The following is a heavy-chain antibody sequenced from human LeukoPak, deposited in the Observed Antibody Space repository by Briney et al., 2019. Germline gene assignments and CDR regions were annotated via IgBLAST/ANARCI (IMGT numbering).Heavy chain of an antibody. CDR1: GGSFSGYY. D-gene: IGHD3-10*01. Sequence: SETLSLTCAVYGGSFSGYYWSWIRQPPGKGLVWIGEINHSGSTNYNPSLKSRVTISVDTSKNQFSLKLSSVTEADTAVYYCARNRWGITMVRGVSLDYWGQGNLVTVSS. V-gene: IGHV4-34*01. CDR2: INHSGST. J-gene: IGHJ4*02. CDR3: ARNRWGITMVRGVSLDY.